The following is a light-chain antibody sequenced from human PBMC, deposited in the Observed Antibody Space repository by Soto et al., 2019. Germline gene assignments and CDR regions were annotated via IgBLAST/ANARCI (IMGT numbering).Light chain of an antibody. CDR2: GAS. Sequence: MTQSPSSVSASVGDRVTMTCRASQSVSSNLAWYQQKPGQAPRLLIYGASTRATGVPARFSGSGSGTEFTLTISNLQSEDFAVYHCQQYDKWPRTFGQGTKVDI. CDR3: QQYDKWPRT. CDR1: QSVSSN. J-gene: IGKJ1*01. V-gene: IGKV3-15*01.